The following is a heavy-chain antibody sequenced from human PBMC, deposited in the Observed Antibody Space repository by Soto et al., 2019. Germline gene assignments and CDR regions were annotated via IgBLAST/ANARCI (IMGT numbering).Heavy chain of an antibody. CDR2: IGPSDSYNT. CDR3: ASHETPSDWNRSFDF. V-gene: IGHV5-10-1*01. CDR1: RDTFTTYW. D-gene: IGHD1-1*01. J-gene: IGHJ5*01. Sequence: PGQYLKISCQGSRDTFTTYWISWLRQMPGKDLKWVGRIGPSDSYNTRYSPSFPIHVTMSADTSINTAYLQSSSLRASNTAMYFCASHETPSDWNRSFDFWCQGPLGT.